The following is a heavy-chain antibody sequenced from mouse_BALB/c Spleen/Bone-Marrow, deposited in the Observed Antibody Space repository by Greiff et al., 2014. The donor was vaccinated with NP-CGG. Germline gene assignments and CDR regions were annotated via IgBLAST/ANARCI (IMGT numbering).Heavy chain of an antibody. V-gene: IGHV1S137*01. CDR1: GYTFTDHA. D-gene: IGHD2-14*01. CDR3: ARSGKVRNAMDY. J-gene: IGHJ4*01. Sequence: VKLVESGAKLVRPGVSVKISCKGSGYTFTDHAIHWVKRSHAKSLEWIGVISGYYGDAIYNQKFKGKATTTVDKSSSTAYMELARLTSEDSAIYYCARSGKVRNAMDYWGQGASVTVSS. CDR2: ISGYYGDA.